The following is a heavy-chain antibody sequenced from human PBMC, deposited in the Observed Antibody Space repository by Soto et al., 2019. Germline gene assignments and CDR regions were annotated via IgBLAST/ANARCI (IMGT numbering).Heavy chain of an antibody. Sequence: NPSETLSLTCTVSGGSISSYYWSWIRQPPGKGLEWIGYIYYSGSTNYNPSLKSRVTISVDTSKNQFSLKLSSVTAADTAVYYCARLRRRYYYMDVWGKGTTVTVSS. CDR3: ARLRRRYYYMDV. V-gene: IGHV4-59*08. J-gene: IGHJ6*03. CDR2: IYYSGST. CDR1: GGSISSYY.